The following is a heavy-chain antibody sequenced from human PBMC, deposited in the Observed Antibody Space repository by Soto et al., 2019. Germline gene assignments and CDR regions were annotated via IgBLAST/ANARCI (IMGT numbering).Heavy chain of an antibody. CDR3: ARRANYGDYMLLFDY. Sequence: SETLSLTCAVSGDSICRNTWWSWVRQPPGKGLEWIGEVYQSGATNYNPSLESRVTISVDKSKKQFSLTLSSLTAADTAVYYCARRANYGDYMLLFDYWGQGTLVTVSS. J-gene: IGHJ4*02. CDR1: GDSICRNTW. V-gene: IGHV4-4*02. CDR2: VYQSGAT. D-gene: IGHD4-17*01.